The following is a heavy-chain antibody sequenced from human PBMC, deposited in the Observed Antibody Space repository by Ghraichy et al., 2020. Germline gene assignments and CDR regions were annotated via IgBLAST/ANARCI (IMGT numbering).Heavy chain of an antibody. J-gene: IGHJ4*02. D-gene: IGHD2-2*01. CDR3: AKDPQEYQLLWLDY. CDR1: GFTFSSYA. Sequence: GGSLRLSCAASGFTFSSYAMSWVRQAPGKGLEWVSAISGSGGSTYYADSVKGRFTISRDNSKNTLYLQMNSLRAEDTAVYYCAKDPQEYQLLWLDYWGQGTLVTVSS. V-gene: IGHV3-23*01. CDR2: ISGSGGST.